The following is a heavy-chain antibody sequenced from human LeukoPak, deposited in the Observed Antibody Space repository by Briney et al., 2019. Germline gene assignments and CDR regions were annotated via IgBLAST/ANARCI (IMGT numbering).Heavy chain of an antibody. CDR1: GFTFSSYS. D-gene: IGHD3-10*01. V-gene: IGHV3-21*01. J-gene: IGHJ5*02. CDR2: ISSSSSYI. Sequence: GRSLRLSCAASGFTFSSYSMNWVRQAPGKGLEWVSSISSSSSYIYYADSVKGRFTISRDNAKNSLYLQMNSLRAEDTAVYYCARESGGSGSYTWFDPWGQGTLVTVSS. CDR3: ARESGGSGSYTWFDP.